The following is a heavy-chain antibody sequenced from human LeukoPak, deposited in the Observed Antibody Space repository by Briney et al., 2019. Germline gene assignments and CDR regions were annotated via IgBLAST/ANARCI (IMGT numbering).Heavy chain of an antibody. CDR3: AGDYYDSSGYY. Sequence: PGGSLRLSCAASGFTFSNYWMTWVRQAPGKGLEWVANVNQDGSERYYVNSVRGRFTISRDNSKNTLYLQMNSLRAEDTAVYYCAGDYYDSSGYYWGQGTLVTVSS. CDR2: VNQDGSER. V-gene: IGHV3-7*01. J-gene: IGHJ4*02. CDR1: GFTFSNYW. D-gene: IGHD3-22*01.